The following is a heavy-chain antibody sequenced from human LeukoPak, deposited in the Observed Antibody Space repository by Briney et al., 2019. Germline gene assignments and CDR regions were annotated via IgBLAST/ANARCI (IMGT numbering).Heavy chain of an antibody. CDR3: ARASPPYYYDSIGKYYFDY. CDR1: GGSISSSSYY. D-gene: IGHD3-22*01. J-gene: IGHJ4*02. CDR2: MYYSGST. Sequence: SETLSLTCTVSGGSISSSSYYWGWIRQPPGKGLEWIVSMYYSGSTYYNPSLKSRVTISVDTSKNQFSLKLSSVTAADTAVYYCARASPPYYYDSIGKYYFDYWGQGTLVTVSS. V-gene: IGHV4-39*07.